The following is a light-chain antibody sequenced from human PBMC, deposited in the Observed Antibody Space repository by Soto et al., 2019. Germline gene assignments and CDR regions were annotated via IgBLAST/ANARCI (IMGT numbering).Light chain of an antibody. J-gene: IGKJ2*01. V-gene: IGKV4-1*01. CDR1: QSVFYSSKNRSY. Sequence: DTLMTQSPDSLAVSLGERATINCKSSQSVFYSSKNRSYLAWYQQKPGQPPKLLIYWASTRESGVPDRFSGSGSGTNFTLTISSLQAEDVAVYYCQQYYSTPYTFGQRTKLEIK. CDR3: QQYYSTPYT. CDR2: WAS.